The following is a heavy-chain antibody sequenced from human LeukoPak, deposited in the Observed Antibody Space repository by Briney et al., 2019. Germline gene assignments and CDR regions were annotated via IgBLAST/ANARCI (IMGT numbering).Heavy chain of an antibody. V-gene: IGHV3-23*01. CDR2: ISDVVAHT. D-gene: IGHD3-16*01. Sequence: GESLRLSCAASGFIFRNFGMSWIRQAPGKGLEWVSHISDVVAHTWYADSVKGRFIISRDNSNNRVFLQMNSLRPEDTVLYYCAKDNYGGVYASWGQGTLVTVSS. CDR3: AKDNYGGVYAS. J-gene: IGHJ5*02. CDR1: GFIFRNFG.